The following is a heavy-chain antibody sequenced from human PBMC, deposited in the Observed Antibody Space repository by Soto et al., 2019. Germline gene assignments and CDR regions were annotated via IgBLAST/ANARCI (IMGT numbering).Heavy chain of an antibody. D-gene: IGHD3-10*01. CDR3: EASTGRLTEASLLVSNWFGP. J-gene: IGHJ5*02. CDR1: VLTSCDCE. Sequence: GGSLRLPCAASVLTSCDCEMNWVRQARGEGLEWVSYISSSSNTMYYADSVKGRFTISRNNARNSLYLQMHSLRAEDTDVYFCEASTGRLTEASLLVSNWFGPWGQGTLVTVSS. V-gene: IGHV3-48*03. CDR2: ISSSSNTM.